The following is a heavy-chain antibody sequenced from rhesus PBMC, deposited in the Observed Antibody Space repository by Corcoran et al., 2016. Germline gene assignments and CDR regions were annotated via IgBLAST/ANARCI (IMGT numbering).Heavy chain of an antibody. CDR1: GYSISSNY. CDR3: ARGGYNFDY. V-gene: IGHV4-165*01. Sequence: QVQLQESGPGLVKPSETLSLTCAVSGYSISSNYWSWIRQPPGKGLEWIGYNVGSSGTTYYNPSLKSRVTISTDTSKNQFSLKLSSVTAADTAVYYCARGGYNFDYWGQGVLVTVSS. D-gene: IGHD3-28*01. J-gene: IGHJ4*01. CDR2: NVGSSGTT.